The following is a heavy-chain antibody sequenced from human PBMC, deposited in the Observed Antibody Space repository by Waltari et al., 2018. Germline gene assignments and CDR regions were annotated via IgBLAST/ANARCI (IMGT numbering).Heavy chain of an antibody. CDR1: GFTFSSYA. Sequence: QVQLVESGGGVVQPGRSLRLSCAASGFTFSSYAMHWVRQAPGKGLEWVAVISYDGSNKYYADSVKGRFTISRDNSKNTLYLQMNSLRAEDTAVYYSARDPPGYWYFDLWGRGTLVTVSS. CDR2: ISYDGSNK. CDR3: ARDPPGYWYFDL. J-gene: IGHJ2*01. V-gene: IGHV3-30-3*01.